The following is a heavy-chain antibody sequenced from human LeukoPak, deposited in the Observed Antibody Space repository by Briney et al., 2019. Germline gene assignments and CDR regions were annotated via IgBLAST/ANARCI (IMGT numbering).Heavy chain of an antibody. CDR3: ARSNTTHYDFWSGYYIDAFDI. J-gene: IGHJ3*02. CDR2: IYYSGST. D-gene: IGHD3-3*01. Sequence: PSETLSLTCTVSGGSISSYYWSWIRQPPGKGLEWMGYIYYSGSTNYNPSLKSRVTISVDTSKNQFSLKLSSVTAADTAVYYCARSNTTHYDFWSGYYIDAFDIWGQGTMVTVSS. CDR1: GGSISSYY. V-gene: IGHV4-59*01.